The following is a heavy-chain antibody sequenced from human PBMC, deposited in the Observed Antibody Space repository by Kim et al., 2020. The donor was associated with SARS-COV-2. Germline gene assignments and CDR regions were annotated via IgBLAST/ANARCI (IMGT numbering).Heavy chain of an antibody. CDR3: AKRVSIAAVAGYGMDV. Sequence: SVKGRSTISRDNSKITLYLHMNSLRAEDSAVYYCAKRVSIAAVAGYGMDVWGQGTTVTVSS. J-gene: IGHJ6*02. V-gene: IGHV3-23*01. D-gene: IGHD6-6*01.